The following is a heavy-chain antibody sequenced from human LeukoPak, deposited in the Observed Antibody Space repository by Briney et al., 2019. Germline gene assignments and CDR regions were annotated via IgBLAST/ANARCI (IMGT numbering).Heavy chain of an antibody. D-gene: IGHD3-22*01. J-gene: IGHJ4*02. CDR3: ATGPGSGLQTYYYDSSGYEFPTPA. CDR1: GGTFSSYA. V-gene: IGHV1-69*06. CDR2: IILIFGAG. Sequence: SVTVSCNAAGGTFSSYAISWVRQPPRQGMEWMGGIILIFGAGIYAQKYQGRVTMTEDTSTDTAYMELSSLRYEDTAVYYCATGPGSGLQTYYYDSSGYEFPTPAWGQGTLVTVSS.